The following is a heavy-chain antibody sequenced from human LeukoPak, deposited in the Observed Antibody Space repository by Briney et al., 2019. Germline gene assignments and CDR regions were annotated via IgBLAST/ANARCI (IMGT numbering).Heavy chain of an antibody. J-gene: IGHJ4*02. CDR3: ARYGSSWYLEY. V-gene: IGHV6-1*01. D-gene: IGHD6-13*01. CDR2: TYYRSKWYA. CDR1: GDSVSSNSAA. Sequence: QTLSLTCAISGDSVSSNSAAWNWLRQSPSRGLEWLGRTYYRSKWYADYAGSVRSRITISPDTSKNQFSLQLNSVTPEDTAVYFCARYGSSWYLEYWGQGTLVTVSS.